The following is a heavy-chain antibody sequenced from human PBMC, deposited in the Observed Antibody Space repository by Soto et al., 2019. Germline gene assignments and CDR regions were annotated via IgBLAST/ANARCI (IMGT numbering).Heavy chain of an antibody. V-gene: IGHV4-30-4*01. D-gene: IGHD6-19*01. CDR3: ARTAENNWFDP. CDR2: IYYSGSD. CDR1: GGYLSSGDYY. Sequence: SSETLSLTCTVSGGYLSSGDYYWTGFRQPPGKGLEWIGYIYYSGSDFYNPSLKSRVTMSVDTSKNRFSLKLSSVTAADTAVYYCARTAENNWFDPWGQGTLVTVSS. J-gene: IGHJ5*02.